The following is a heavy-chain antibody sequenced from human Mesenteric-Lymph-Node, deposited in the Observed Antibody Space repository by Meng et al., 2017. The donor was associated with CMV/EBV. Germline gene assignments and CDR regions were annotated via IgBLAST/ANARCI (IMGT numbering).Heavy chain of an antibody. CDR2: IRYDGNNK. CDR3: ARISYAYYFDY. CDR1: GFTFSNYG. V-gene: IGHV3-30*02. D-gene: IGHD2/OR15-2a*01. J-gene: IGHJ4*02. Sequence: GESLKISCAASGFTFSNYGMHWVRQAPGKGLEWVAFIRYDGNNKYYADSVKGRFTISRDNSKNTLYLQMNSLRAEDTAVYYCARISYAYYFDYWGQGTLVTVSS.